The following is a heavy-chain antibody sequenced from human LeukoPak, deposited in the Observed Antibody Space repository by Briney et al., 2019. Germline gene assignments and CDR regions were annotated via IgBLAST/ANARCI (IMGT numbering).Heavy chain of an antibody. Sequence: GSLRLSCAASGFTFSNYWMHWIRQVPEKGMLWVSRINRDGTTRNYADSVKGRFTVSRDNGKNTLYLQMNSLRAEDTAVYYCVSDSEGRSGGDSWGQGSLVTV. J-gene: IGHJ4*02. D-gene: IGHD1-26*01. V-gene: IGHV3-74*01. CDR2: INRDGTTR. CDR3: VSDSEGRSGGDS. CDR1: GFTFSNYW.